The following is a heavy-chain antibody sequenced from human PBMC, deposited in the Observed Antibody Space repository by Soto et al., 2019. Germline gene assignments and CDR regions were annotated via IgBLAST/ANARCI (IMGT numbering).Heavy chain of an antibody. V-gene: IGHV1-58*02. Sequence: SVKVSCKASGFTFTSSAIEWVRQARGQRLEWIGWIVVGSGNTNYAQKFQERVTITRDMSTSTAYMELSSLRAEDTAVYYCARDNPEPFDFWSGYYGPHWGQGTLVTVSS. CDR2: IVVGSGNT. J-gene: IGHJ4*02. CDR1: GFTFTSSA. D-gene: IGHD3-3*01. CDR3: ARDNPEPFDFWSGYYGPH.